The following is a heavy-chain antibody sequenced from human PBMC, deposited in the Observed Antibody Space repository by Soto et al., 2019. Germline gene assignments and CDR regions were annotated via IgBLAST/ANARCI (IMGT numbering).Heavy chain of an antibody. J-gene: IGHJ6*02. V-gene: IGHV3-30-3*01. Sequence: QVQLVESGGGVVQPGRSLRLSCAASGFTFSSYAMHWVRQAPGKGLEWVAVISYDGSNKYYADSVKGRFTISRDNSKNTLYLQMSSLRAEDTAVYYCARDRGSSWSNYYYYGMDVWGQGTTVTVSS. CDR3: ARDRGSSWSNYYYYGMDV. CDR2: ISYDGSNK. CDR1: GFTFSSYA. D-gene: IGHD6-13*01.